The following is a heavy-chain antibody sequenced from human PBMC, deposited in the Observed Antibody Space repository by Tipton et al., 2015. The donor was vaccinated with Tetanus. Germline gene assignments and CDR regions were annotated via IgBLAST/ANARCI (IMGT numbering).Heavy chain of an antibody. CDR2: IYHSGNT. Sequence: LSLTCAVSGYSISSGYYWGWIRQPPGKGLEWIGTIYHSGNTYYKPSLKSRVTISVNTSKNQFSLKLTSVTAADTAVYYCARIRTTVGYFDFWGQGTLVTVTS. D-gene: IGHD1-26*01. CDR1: GYSISSGYY. J-gene: IGHJ4*02. V-gene: IGHV4-38-2*01. CDR3: ARIRTTVGYFDF.